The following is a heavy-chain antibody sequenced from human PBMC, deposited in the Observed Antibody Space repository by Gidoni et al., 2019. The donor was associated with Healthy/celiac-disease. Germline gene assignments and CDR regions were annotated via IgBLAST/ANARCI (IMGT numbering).Heavy chain of an antibody. V-gene: IGHV3-48*02. CDR1: GFTFSSYS. Sequence: EVQLVESGGGLVQPGGSLRLSCAASGFTFSSYSMNWVRQAPGKGLEWVSYISSSSSTIYYADSVKGRFTISRDNAKNSLYLQMNSLRDEDTAVYYCARDQDIVATIADYGMDVWGQGTTVTVSS. D-gene: IGHD5-12*01. J-gene: IGHJ6*02. CDR2: ISSSSSTI. CDR3: ARDQDIVATIADYGMDV.